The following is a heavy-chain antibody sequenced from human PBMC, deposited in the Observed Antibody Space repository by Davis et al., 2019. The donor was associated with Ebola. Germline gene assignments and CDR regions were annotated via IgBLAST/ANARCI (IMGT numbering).Heavy chain of an antibody. J-gene: IGHJ6*02. Sequence: SVKVSCKASGGTFSSYAISWVRQAPGQGLEWMGGIIPIFGTANYAQKFQGRVTITADKSTSTAYMELSSLRSEDTAVYYCAKTTVTDLSYYYGMDVWGQGTTVTVSS. CDR1: GGTFSSYA. V-gene: IGHV1-69*06. D-gene: IGHD4-11*01. CDR3: AKTTVTDLSYYYGMDV. CDR2: IIPIFGTA.